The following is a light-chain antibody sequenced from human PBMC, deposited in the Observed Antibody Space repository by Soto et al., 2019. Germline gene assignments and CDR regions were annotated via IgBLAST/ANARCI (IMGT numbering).Light chain of an antibody. J-gene: IGKJ1*01. Sequence: IVLTQSPGTLSLSPGERATLSCRASQSVSSSFLAWYQQKPGQAPRLLIYGASNRATGIPDRFSGSGSGTDFTLTISRLEPEDFAVYYCQQYDTSPWTFGQGTKVEIK. V-gene: IGKV3-20*01. CDR3: QQYDTSPWT. CDR2: GAS. CDR1: QSVSSSF.